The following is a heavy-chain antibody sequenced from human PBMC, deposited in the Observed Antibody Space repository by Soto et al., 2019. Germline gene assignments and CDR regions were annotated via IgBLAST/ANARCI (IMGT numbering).Heavy chain of an antibody. J-gene: IGHJ6*02. CDR1: GFTFSGSA. D-gene: IGHD3-22*01. Sequence: PGGSLRLSCAATGFTFSGSAMHWVRQASGRGLEWVGRIRSKANSYATAYAASVKGRFTISRDDSKNTLYLQMNSLRAEDTAVYYCATPQTPYRDSGYYHYYYYGMDVWGQGTTVTVSS. V-gene: IGHV3-73*01. CDR2: IRSKANSYAT. CDR3: ATPQTPYRDSGYYHYYYYGMDV.